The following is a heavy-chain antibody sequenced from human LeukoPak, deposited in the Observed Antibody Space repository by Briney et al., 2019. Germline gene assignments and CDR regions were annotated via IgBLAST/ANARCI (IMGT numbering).Heavy chain of an antibody. V-gene: IGHV1-18*01. CDR3: ARGKYSYGYDYFDY. CDR2: ISAYNGST. CDR1: GYTFTSYG. J-gene: IGHJ4*02. D-gene: IGHD5-18*01. Sequence: ASVKVSCKASGYTFTSYGISWVRQAPGQGLEWMGWISAYNGSTNYAQKLQGRVTMTTDTSTSTAYMELRSLRSDDTAVYYCARGKYSYGYDYFDYWGQGTLVTVSS.